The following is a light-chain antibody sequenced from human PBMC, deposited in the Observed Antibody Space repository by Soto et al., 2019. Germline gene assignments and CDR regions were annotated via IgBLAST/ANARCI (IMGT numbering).Light chain of an antibody. Sequence: IQLTQSPSFLSASVGDRVTITCRASQAISSYFAWYQVKPGKAPQLLIYAASTLQSGVPSRFSGKGSGTDFTLTISSLQPEDFATYYCQQSYSTPWTFGQGTKVDIK. CDR2: AAS. V-gene: IGKV1-39*01. CDR3: QQSYSTPWT. CDR1: QAISSY. J-gene: IGKJ1*01.